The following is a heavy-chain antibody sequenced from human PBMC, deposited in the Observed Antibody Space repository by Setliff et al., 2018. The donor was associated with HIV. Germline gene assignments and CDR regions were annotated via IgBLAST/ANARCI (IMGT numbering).Heavy chain of an antibody. CDR2: IYHTGST. CDR1: GYSISSGYY. Sequence: PSETLSLTCAVSGYSISSGYYWAWIRQPPGKGLEWIGHIYHTGSTYSNPSLKRRVTISVDTSKHQFSLKLTSVTAADTAVYYCARLESGVFDIWGQGTMVTVSS. D-gene: IGHD2-8*01. J-gene: IGHJ3*02. V-gene: IGHV4-38-2*01. CDR3: ARLESGVFDI.